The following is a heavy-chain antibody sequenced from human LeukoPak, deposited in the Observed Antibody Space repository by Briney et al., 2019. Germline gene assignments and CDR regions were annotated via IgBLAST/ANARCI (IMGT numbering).Heavy chain of an antibody. CDR3: AKKLTGDPGKVFDY. CDR2: ISGGGVST. J-gene: IGHJ4*02. CDR1: GFTFSSYG. V-gene: IGHV3-23*01. Sequence: QSGGSLRLSCAASGFTFSSYGMSWVRQAPGKGLEWVSAISGGGVSTYSADSVKGRFTITRDNSKNTLYRQMNSLRAEDTAVYYCAKKLTGDPGKVFDYWGQGTLVTVS. D-gene: IGHD7-27*01.